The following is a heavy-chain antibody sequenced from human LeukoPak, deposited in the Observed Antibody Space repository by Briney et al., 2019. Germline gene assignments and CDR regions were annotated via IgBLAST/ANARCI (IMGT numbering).Heavy chain of an antibody. Sequence: GGSLRLSCAASGFTFSSYDMSWVRQAPGKGLEWVSAISGSGSWTYYADSVKGRFTISRDNSKNTLYLQMNSLRAEDTAVYYCAKIFTPDRYYYYCMDVWGKGTTVTISS. J-gene: IGHJ6*03. CDR1: GFTFSSYD. CDR2: ISGSGSWT. CDR3: AKIFTPDRYYYYCMDV. D-gene: IGHD3-3*01. V-gene: IGHV3-23*01.